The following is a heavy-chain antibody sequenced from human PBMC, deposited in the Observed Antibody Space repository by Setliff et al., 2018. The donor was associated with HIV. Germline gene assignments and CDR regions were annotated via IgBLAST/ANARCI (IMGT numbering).Heavy chain of an antibody. CDR1: GYAFTYYY. D-gene: IGHD3-16*02. J-gene: IGHJ4*02. V-gene: IGHV1-46*01. CDR3: ARVQTVIPPSFDH. CDR2: LNPNGGST. Sequence: ASVKVSCKTSGYAFTYYYMHWVRQAPGQGLEWLGTLNPNGGSTTYAQKFQGRVTMTRDTSTSTVYMELRSLRSEDTAVYYCARVQTVIPPSFDHWGQGTLVTVSS.